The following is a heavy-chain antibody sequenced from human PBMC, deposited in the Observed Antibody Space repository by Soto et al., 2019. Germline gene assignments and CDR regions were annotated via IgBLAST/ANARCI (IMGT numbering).Heavy chain of an antibody. V-gene: IGHV3-23*01. J-gene: IGHJ4*02. D-gene: IGHD3-10*01. CDR3: AKDRVLWFGELSPFDY. CDR1: GFTFSSYA. Sequence: EVQLLESGGGLVQPGGSLRLSCAASGFTFSSYAMSWVRQAPGKGLEWVSAISGSGGSTYYADSVKGRFTISRDNSKNTLYLQMNSLRAEDTVVYYCAKDRVLWFGELSPFDYWGQGTLVTVSS. CDR2: ISGSGGST.